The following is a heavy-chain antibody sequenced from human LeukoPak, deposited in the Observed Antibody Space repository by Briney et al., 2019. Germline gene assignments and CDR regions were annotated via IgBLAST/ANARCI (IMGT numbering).Heavy chain of an antibody. CDR3: ARDYYDSSWGANWLDP. J-gene: IGHJ5*02. CDR2: INHSGST. V-gene: IGHV4-39*07. D-gene: IGHD3-22*01. CDR1: GGSISSSSYY. Sequence: SETLSLTCTVSGGSISSSSYYWGWIRQPPGKGLEWIGTINHSGSTYYNPSLKSRVTISVDTSKNQFSLKLSSVTAADTAVYYCARDYYDSSWGANWLDPWGQGTLVTVSS.